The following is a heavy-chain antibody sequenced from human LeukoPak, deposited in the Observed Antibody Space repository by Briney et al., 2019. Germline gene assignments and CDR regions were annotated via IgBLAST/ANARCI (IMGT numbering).Heavy chain of an antibody. Sequence: ASVKVSCKASGYTFTSYGISWVRQAPGQALEWMGWISAYNGNTNYAQKLQGRVTMTTDTSTSTAYMELRSLRSDDTAVYYCARDARTGTTKAFDYWGQGTLVTVSS. V-gene: IGHV1-18*01. J-gene: IGHJ4*02. D-gene: IGHD1-1*01. CDR1: GYTFTSYG. CDR3: ARDARTGTTKAFDY. CDR2: ISAYNGNT.